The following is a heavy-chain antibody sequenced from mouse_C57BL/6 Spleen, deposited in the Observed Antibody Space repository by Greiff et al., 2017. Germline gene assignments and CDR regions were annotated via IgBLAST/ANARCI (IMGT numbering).Heavy chain of an antibody. D-gene: IGHD2-4*01. CDR3: TREGLQTLDY. Sequence: VQVVESGAELVRPGASVTLSCKASGYTFTDYEMHWVKQTPVHGLEWIGAIDPETGGTAYNQKFKGKAILTADKSSSTAYMELRSLTSEDSAVYYCTREGLQTLDYWGQGTTLTVSS. CDR2: IDPETGGT. V-gene: IGHV1-15*01. CDR1: GYTFTDYE. J-gene: IGHJ2*01.